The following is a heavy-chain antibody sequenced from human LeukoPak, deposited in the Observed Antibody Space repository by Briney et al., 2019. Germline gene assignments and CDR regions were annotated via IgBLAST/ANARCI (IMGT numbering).Heavy chain of an antibody. CDR1: GYTFTSYY. CDR3: ARDTLCGEGGYGMDV. J-gene: IGHJ6*02. V-gene: IGHV1-46*01. CDR2: INPSGGST. Sequence: GAPVKVSCKASGYTFTSYYMHWVRQAPGQGFEWMGIINPSGGSTSYAQKFQGRVTMTRDTSTSTVYMELSSLRSEDTAVYYCARDTLCGEGGYGMDVWGQGTTVTVSS. D-gene: IGHD4-17*01.